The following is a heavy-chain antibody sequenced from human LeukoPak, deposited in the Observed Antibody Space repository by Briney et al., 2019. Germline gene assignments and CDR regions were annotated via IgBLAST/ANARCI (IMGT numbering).Heavy chain of an antibody. CDR1: GFTFSDYY. CDR2: ISSSGSTI. V-gene: IGHV3-11*01. D-gene: IGHD7-27*01. J-gene: IGHJ5*02. CDR3: ARDGNVWGKGENWFDP. Sequence: GGSLRLSCAASGFTFSDYYMSWIRQAPGKGLEWVSYISSSGSTIYYADSVKGRFTISRDNAKNSLYLQMNNLRAEDTAVYYCARDGNVWGKGENWFDPWGQGTLVTVSS.